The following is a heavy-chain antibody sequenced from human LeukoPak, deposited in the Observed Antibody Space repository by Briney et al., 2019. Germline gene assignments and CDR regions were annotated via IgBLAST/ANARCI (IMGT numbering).Heavy chain of an antibody. CDR2: IGSAGDT. CDR3: ARGGNNRLIDY. V-gene: IGHV3-13*01. D-gene: IGHD4-23*01. CDR1: GFTFSTYA. J-gene: IGHJ4*02. Sequence: GGSLRLSCAASGFTFSTYAMHWVRQATGTGLEWVSAIGSAGDTYYPGSVKGRFIISRENAKNSLYLQMNSLRAGDTAVYYCARGGNNRLIDYWGQGTLVTVSS.